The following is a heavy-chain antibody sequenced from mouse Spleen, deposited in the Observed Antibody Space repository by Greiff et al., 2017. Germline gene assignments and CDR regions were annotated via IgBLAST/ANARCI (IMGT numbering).Heavy chain of an antibody. Sequence: VQLQQPGAELVKPGASVKMSCQASGYTFTRYWITWVKQRPGQGLEWIGDIYPGRGSTNYNEKFKSKATLTVDTSSSTAYMQLSSLTSEDSAVYYCARFYYGSSSNFDYWGQGTTLTVSS. CDR3: ARFYYGSSSNFDY. CDR2: IYPGRGST. V-gene: IGHV1-55*01. CDR1: GYTFTRYW. J-gene: IGHJ2*01. D-gene: IGHD1-1*01.